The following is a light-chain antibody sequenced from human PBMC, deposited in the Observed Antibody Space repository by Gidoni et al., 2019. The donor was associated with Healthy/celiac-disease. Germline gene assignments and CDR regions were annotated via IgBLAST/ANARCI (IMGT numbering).Light chain of an antibody. CDR1: QSIRSW. V-gene: IGKV1-5*03. CDR2: KAS. J-gene: IGKJ1*01. Sequence: DIQMTQSPSNLSASVGDRVIITCRAKQSIRSWLAWYQQKPGKAPQLLIYKASSLESGVPSRFSGSGSGTYFSPTISSLHADYFASYCCQYYNSPVTFGQGTKVEIK. CDR3: QYYNSPVT.